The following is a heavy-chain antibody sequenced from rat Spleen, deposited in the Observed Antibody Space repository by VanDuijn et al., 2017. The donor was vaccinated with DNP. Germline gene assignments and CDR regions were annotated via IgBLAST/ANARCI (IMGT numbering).Heavy chain of an antibody. CDR2: IQNDGSP. CDR1: GFSLTDYN. J-gene: IGHJ2*01. CDR3: TRPVDWECFDY. V-gene: IGHV2-19*01. Sequence: QVQLKESGPGLVQPSQTLSLTCTVSGFSLTDYNIHWVRQSPGKGLEWMGKIQNDGSPAYNSALRSRLSISRDTSKSQVFLKMNSLQTEDTAIYFCTRPVDWECFDYWGQGVMVTVSS. D-gene: IGHD5-1*01.